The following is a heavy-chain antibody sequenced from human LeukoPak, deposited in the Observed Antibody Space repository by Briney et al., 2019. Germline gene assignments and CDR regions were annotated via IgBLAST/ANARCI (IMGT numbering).Heavy chain of an antibody. D-gene: IGHD3-22*01. Sequence: PSETLSLTCTVSGGSIRNSNYYWGWNRHPPGKGLEWIGSIYYSGSTNYKPSLRSRVTISIDTSKNQFSLKVNSVTAADTAVYYCARHDGSYYTYNFDYWGQGTLVTVSS. J-gene: IGHJ4*02. CDR3: ARHDGSYYTYNFDY. V-gene: IGHV4-39*01. CDR2: IYYSGST. CDR1: GGSIRNSNYY.